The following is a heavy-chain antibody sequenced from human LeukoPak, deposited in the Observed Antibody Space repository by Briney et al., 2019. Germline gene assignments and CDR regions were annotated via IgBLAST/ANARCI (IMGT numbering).Heavy chain of an antibody. J-gene: IGHJ4*02. CDR1: GGSFSGYY. D-gene: IGHD3-3*02. V-gene: IGHV4-34*01. Sequence: RPSETLSLTCAVYGGSFSGYYWSWIRQPPGKGLEWIGEINHSGSTNYNPSLKSRVTISVDTSKNQFSLKLSSVTAADTAVYYCARKRAHFWSGYYEFRFDYWGQGTLVTVSS. CDR3: ARKRAHFWSGYYEFRFDY. CDR2: INHSGST.